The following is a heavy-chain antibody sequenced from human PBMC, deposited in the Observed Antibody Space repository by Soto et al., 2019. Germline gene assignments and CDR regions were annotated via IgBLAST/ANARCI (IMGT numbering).Heavy chain of an antibody. Sequence: PGGSLSLSCAASGFTFSSYSMNWVRQAPGKGLEWVSSISSSSSYIYYADSVKGRFTISRDNAKNSLYLQMNSLRAGDTAVYYCARDTADSGGFLSYYYYYGMDVWGQGTTVTVSS. CDR2: ISSSSSYI. J-gene: IGHJ6*02. V-gene: IGHV3-21*01. CDR1: GFTFSSYS. CDR3: ARDTADSGGFLSYYYYYGMDV. D-gene: IGHD5-12*01.